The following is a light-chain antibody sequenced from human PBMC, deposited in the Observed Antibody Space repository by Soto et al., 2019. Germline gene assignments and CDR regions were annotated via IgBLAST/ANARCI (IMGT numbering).Light chain of an antibody. V-gene: IGLV4-60*03. CDR2: LEGSGTY. J-gene: IGLJ2*01. CDR1: SGHSNNI. CDR3: ETWDSNTHSP. Sequence: QSVLTQSSSASASLGSSVKLTCTLDSGHSNNIIAWHQQQPGKAPRYLMKLEGSGTYTKGSGVPDRFSGSSPGADRYLTISNLQSEDEAVYHCETWDSNTHSPFGGGTKVTVL.